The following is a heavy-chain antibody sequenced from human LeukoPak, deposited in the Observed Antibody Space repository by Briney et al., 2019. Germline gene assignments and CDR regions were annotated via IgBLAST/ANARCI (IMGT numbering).Heavy chain of an antibody. Sequence: GGSLRLSCAASGFTSSSYGTHWVRQAPGKGLEWVSAISGSGETTYYSDSVKGRFTISRDNSKNTLFLQMNSLRVEDAAMYYCAKTHGYFDQWGQGTLVAVSS. CDR3: AKTHGYFDQ. D-gene: IGHD3-22*01. CDR1: GFTSSSYG. J-gene: IGHJ4*02. CDR2: ISGSGETT. V-gene: IGHV3-23*01.